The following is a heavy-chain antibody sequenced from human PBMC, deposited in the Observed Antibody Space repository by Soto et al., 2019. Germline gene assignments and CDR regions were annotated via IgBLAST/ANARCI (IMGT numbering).Heavy chain of an antibody. CDR1: GFTFSSYD. CDR2: ISSNGGTT. J-gene: IGHJ4*02. CDR3: VRRVSGNYDY. D-gene: IGHD1-7*01. Sequence: EVPLAESGGGMVQPGGSLRLSYVASGFTFSSYDMHWVRKAPGKGLEYVSSISSNGGTTYYGNSVKGRFTISRDNSKNTLYLQMCSLRAEDMAVYYCVRRVSGNYDYWGQGTLVTVSS. V-gene: IGHV3-64*01.